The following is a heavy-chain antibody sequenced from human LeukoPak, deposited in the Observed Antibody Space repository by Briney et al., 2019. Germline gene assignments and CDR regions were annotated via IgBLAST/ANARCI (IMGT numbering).Heavy chain of an antibody. CDR3: ARGQGRTAPGGPYYYYYMDV. J-gene: IGHJ6*03. CDR1: GYTFTGYY. D-gene: IGHD1-1*01. Sequence: ASVKVSCKASGYTFTGYYMHWVRRAPGQGLEWMGWISADNGNTNFAQKFQGRVTMNTDTSTSTAYMELRSLRSDDTAVYYCARGQGRTAPGGPYYYYYMDVWGKGTTVTVSS. CDR2: ISADNGNT. V-gene: IGHV1-18*04.